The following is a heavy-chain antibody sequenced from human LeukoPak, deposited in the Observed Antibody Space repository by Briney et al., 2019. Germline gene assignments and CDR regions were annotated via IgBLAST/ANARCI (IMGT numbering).Heavy chain of an antibody. V-gene: IGHV4-59*08. CDR2: IYYSRST. J-gene: IGHJ5*02. CDR3: ARVFRDFWSGSNWFDP. Sequence: SETLSLTCTVSGGSISSYYWSWIRQPPGKGLEWIGYIYYSRSTNYNPSLKSRVTISVDTSKNQFSLKLSSVTAADTAVYYCARVFRDFWSGSNWFDPWGQGTLVTVSS. CDR1: GGSISSYY. D-gene: IGHD3-3*01.